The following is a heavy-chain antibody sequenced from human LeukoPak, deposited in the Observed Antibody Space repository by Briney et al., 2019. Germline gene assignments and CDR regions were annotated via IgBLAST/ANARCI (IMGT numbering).Heavy chain of an antibody. V-gene: IGHV1-69*13. D-gene: IGHD2-21*01. Sequence: SVKVSCKASGYTFTSYGISWVRQAPGQGLEWMGGIIPIFGTANYAQKFQGRVTITADESTSTAYMELSSLRSEDTAVYYCAREAVNSYLAFDYWGQGTLVTVSS. J-gene: IGHJ4*02. CDR2: IIPIFGTA. CDR3: AREAVNSYLAFDY. CDR1: GYTFTSYG.